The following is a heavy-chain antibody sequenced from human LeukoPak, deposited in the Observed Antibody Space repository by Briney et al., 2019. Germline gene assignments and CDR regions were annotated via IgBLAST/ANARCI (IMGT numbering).Heavy chain of an antibody. J-gene: IGHJ4*02. CDR1: GGSFSGYY. CDR2: INHSGST. D-gene: IGHD4-23*01. Sequence: SETLSLTCAVYGGSFSGYYWSWIRQPPGKGLEWIGEINHSGSTTCNTSLKSRVTMSVDTSKNQVSVKVNSVTAADTAVYYCARDHYGGPIEGHYWGQGTLVTVSS. CDR3: ARDHYGGPIEGHY. V-gene: IGHV4-34*01.